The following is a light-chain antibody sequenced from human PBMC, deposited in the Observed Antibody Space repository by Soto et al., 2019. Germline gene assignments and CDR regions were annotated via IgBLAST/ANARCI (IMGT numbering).Light chain of an antibody. V-gene: IGLV2-11*01. CDR2: DVT. Sequence: QSALTQPRSVSGSPGQSVTISCTGSSRDIGGYNYVSWYQQHPGKAPKLMIYDVTRRPSGVPGRFSGSKSDNTASLTISGLQAEDEADYYCCSYAGNYTWVFGGGTKLTVL. CDR3: CSYAGNYTWV. J-gene: IGLJ3*02. CDR1: SRDIGGYNY.